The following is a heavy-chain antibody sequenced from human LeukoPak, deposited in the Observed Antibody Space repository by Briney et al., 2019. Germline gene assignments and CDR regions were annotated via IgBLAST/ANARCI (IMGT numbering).Heavy chain of an antibody. Sequence: PSETLSLTCTVSGGSISSGSYYWSWIRQPAGKGLEWIGRIYTSGSTNYNPSLKSRVTISVDTSKNQFSLKLSSVTAADTAVYYCATTKREAYGSGSYMDRNGLTTYISWFDPWGQGTLVTVSS. J-gene: IGHJ5*02. CDR1: GGSISSGSYY. CDR3: ATTKREAYGSGSYMDRNGLTTYISWFDP. D-gene: IGHD3-10*01. CDR2: IYTSGST. V-gene: IGHV4-61*02.